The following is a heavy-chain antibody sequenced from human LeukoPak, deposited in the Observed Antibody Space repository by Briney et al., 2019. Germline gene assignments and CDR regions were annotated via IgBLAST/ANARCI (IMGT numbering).Heavy chain of an antibody. D-gene: IGHD5-12*01. CDR2: IYYSGST. V-gene: IGHV4-39*07. CDR1: GGSISSSSYY. CDR3: ASFVDIVATTEHNFDY. J-gene: IGHJ4*02. Sequence: SETLSLTCTVSGGSISSSSYYWGWIRQPPGKGLEWIGSIYYSGSTYYNPSLKSRVTISVDTSKNQFSLKLSSVTAADTAVYYCASFVDIVATTEHNFDYWGQGTLVTVSS.